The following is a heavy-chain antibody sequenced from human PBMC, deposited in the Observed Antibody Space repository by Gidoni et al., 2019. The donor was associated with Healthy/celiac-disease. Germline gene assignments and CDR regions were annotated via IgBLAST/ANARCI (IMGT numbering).Heavy chain of an antibody. CDR3: ARAPAQVGSSGLFPDY. Sequence: QVQLQESGPGLVKPSQTLSLTRTVSGGSLSSGGYYWRWLRQHPGKGLEWIGYIYYSGSTYYNPSLKSRVTISVDTSKNQFSLKLSSVTAADTAVYYCARAPAQVGSSGLFPDYWGQGTLVTVSS. D-gene: IGHD6-19*01. CDR2: IYYSGST. CDR1: GGSLSSGGYY. V-gene: IGHV4-31*03. J-gene: IGHJ4*02.